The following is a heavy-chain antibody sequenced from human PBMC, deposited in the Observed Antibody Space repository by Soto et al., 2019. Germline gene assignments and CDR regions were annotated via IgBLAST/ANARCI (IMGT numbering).Heavy chain of an antibody. V-gene: IGHV3-21*01. CDR2: ISSSSSYI. CDR1: GFTFSSYS. Sequence: GGSLRRSCAASGFTFSSYSMNWVRQAPGKGLEWGSSISSSSSYIYYADSVKGRFTISRDNAKNSLYRKRCSRRADYTAVYYCARDPDLYDFWSGYYRDAFDIWRQESMVTISS. J-gene: IGHJ3*02. D-gene: IGHD3-3*01. CDR3: ARDPDLYDFWSGYYRDAFDI.